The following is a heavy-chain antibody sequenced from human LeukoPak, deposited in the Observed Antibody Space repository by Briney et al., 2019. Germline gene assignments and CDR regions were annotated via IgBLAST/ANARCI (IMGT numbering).Heavy chain of an antibody. D-gene: IGHD3-22*01. CDR3: ARVGVSSGYYYSY. CDR1: GGTFSSYA. V-gene: IGHV1-69*04. CDR2: IIPILGIA. J-gene: IGHJ4*02. Sequence: ASVKVSCKASGGTFSSYAISWVRQAPGQGLEWMGRIIPILGIANYAQKFQGRVTITADKSTSTAYMELSSLRSEDTAVYYCARVGVSSGYYYSYWGQGTLVTVSS.